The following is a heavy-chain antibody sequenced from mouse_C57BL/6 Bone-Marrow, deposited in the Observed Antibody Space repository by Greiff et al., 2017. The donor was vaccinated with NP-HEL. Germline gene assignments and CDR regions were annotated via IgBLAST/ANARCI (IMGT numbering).Heavy chain of an antibody. V-gene: IGHV1-4*01. CDR1: GYTFTSYT. Sequence: QVQLQQSGAELARPGASVKMSCKASGYTFTSYTMHWVKQRPGQGLEWIGYLNPSSGYTKYNQKFKDKATLTADKSSSTAYMQLSSLTSEDSAVYYCARRGWLLSWFAYWGQGTLVTVSA. D-gene: IGHD2-3*01. J-gene: IGHJ3*01. CDR2: LNPSSGYT. CDR3: ARRGWLLSWFAY.